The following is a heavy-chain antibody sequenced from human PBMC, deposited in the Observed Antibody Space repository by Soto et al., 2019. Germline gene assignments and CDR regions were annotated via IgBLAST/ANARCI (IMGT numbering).Heavy chain of an antibody. CDR1: GFTFSNAW. Sequence: GGSLRLSCAAPGFTFSNAWMNWVRQAPGKGLEWVGRIKSKTDGGTTDYAAPVKGRFTISRDDSKNTLYLQMNSLKTEDTALFYFTTYCIGGDSPPYYYDMDVWGQGTTVTVSS. J-gene: IGHJ6*02. V-gene: IGHV3-15*07. CDR2: IKSKTDGGTT. D-gene: IGHD2-21*02. CDR3: TTYCIGGDSPPYYYDMDV.